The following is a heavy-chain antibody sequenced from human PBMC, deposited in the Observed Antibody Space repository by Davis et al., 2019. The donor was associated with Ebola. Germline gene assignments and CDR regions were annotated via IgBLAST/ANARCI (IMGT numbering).Heavy chain of an antibody. J-gene: IGHJ5*02. CDR1: GYTFTGYY. V-gene: IGHV1-2*06. D-gene: IGHD2-2*01. CDR3: ARDVRGCSSTSCPLTGTNWFDP. Sequence: AASVKVSCKASGYTFTGYYMHWVRQAPGQGLEWMGRINPNSGGTNYAQKFQGRVTMTRDTSISTAYMELSSLRSEDTAVYYCARDVRGCSSTSCPLTGTNWFDPWGQGTLVTVSS. CDR2: INPNSGGT.